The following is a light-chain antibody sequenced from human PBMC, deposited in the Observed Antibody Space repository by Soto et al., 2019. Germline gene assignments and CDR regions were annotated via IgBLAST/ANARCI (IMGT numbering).Light chain of an antibody. CDR1: QSVSSY. V-gene: IGKV3-11*01. J-gene: IGKJ5*01. CDR3: QQRSNWPPIT. CDR2: DSS. Sequence: VLTQSPATLSLSPGERDTLSCGASQSVSSYLAWYQQKPGLAPRLVIYDSSIRATGIPDRFSGSGSGTDFTLTISNLEPEDFAVYYCQQRSNWPPITFGQGTRLEIK.